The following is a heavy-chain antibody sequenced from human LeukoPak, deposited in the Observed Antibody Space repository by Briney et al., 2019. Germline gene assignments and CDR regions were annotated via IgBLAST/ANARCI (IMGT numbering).Heavy chain of an antibody. Sequence: SETLSLTCAVYGGSFSGYYWSWIRQPPGKGLEWIGEINHSGSTNYNPSLKSRVTISVDTSKNQFSLKLSSVTAADTAVYYCARGVPAAMSFVFDIWGKGTMVTV. CDR2: INHSGST. CDR3: ARGVPAAMSFVFDI. J-gene: IGHJ3*02. V-gene: IGHV4-34*01. D-gene: IGHD2-2*01. CDR1: GGSFSGYY.